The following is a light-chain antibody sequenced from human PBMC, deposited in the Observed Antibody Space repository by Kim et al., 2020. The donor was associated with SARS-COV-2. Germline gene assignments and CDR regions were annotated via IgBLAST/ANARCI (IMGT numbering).Light chain of an antibody. CDR2: EGS. V-gene: IGLV2-23*01. CDR1: SSDVWSYNL. J-gene: IGLJ2*01. CDR3: CSYILTNTLV. Sequence: GQTITISCPGTSSDVWSYNLVSWYQHHPGKAPQLLIYEGSKRPSGVSIRCSGSKSGNTASLTISGLQAEDEADYYCCSYILTNTLVFGGGTQLTVL.